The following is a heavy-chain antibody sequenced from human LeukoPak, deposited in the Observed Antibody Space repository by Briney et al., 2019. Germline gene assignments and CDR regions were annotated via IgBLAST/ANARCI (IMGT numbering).Heavy chain of an antibody. V-gene: IGHV4-34*01. J-gene: IGHJ4*02. CDR2: INHSGST. CDR1: GGSFSGYY. Sequence: SETLSLTCAVYGGSFSGYYWSWIRQPPGKGLEWIGGINHSGSTNYNPSLKSRVTISVDTSKNQFSLKLSSVTAADTAVYYCARVGGTGTNTGDYWGQGTLVTVSS. CDR3: ARVGGTGTNTGDY. D-gene: IGHD1-7*01.